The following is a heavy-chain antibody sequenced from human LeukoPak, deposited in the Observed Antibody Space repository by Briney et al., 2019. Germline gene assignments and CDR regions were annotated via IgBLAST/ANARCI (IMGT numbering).Heavy chain of an antibody. Sequence: SETLSLTCTVSGGSISSSSYYWGWIRQPPGKGLEWIGSIYYSGSTYYNPSLKSRVTISVDTSKNQFSLKLSSVTAADTAVYYCARVRAADSASFDYWGQGTLVTVSS. CDR1: GGSISSSSYY. D-gene: IGHD6-13*01. CDR2: IYYSGST. J-gene: IGHJ4*02. V-gene: IGHV4-39*07. CDR3: ARVRAADSASFDY.